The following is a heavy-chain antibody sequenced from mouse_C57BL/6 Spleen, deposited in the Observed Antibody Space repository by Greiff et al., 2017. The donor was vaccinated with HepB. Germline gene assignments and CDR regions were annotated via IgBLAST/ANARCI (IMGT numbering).Heavy chain of an antibody. CDR1: GYTFTSYW. Sequence: QVQLQQPGTELVKPGASVKLSCTASGYTFTSYWMHWVQQRPGQGLEWIGYINPSNGGTNYNEKFKSKATLTVDKSSSTAYMQLSSLTSEGTAVYYCARNIDGSSVYWYFDVWGTGTTVTVSS. CDR2: INPSNGGT. J-gene: IGHJ1*03. CDR3: ARNIDGSSVYWYFDV. D-gene: IGHD1-1*01. V-gene: IGHV1-53*01.